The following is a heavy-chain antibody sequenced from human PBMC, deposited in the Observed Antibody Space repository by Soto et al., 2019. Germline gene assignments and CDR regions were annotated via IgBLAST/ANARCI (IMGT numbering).Heavy chain of an antibody. CDR3: ARGPTTVTTDYFDY. D-gene: IGHD4-4*01. V-gene: IGHV4-4*07. Sequence: SETLSLTCTVSGGSISSYYWSWIRQPAGKGLEWIGRIYTSGSTNYNPSLKTRVTMSVDTSKNQFSLKLSSVTAADTAVYYCARGPTTVTTDYFDYWGQGTLVTVSS. J-gene: IGHJ4*02. CDR2: IYTSGST. CDR1: GGSISSYY.